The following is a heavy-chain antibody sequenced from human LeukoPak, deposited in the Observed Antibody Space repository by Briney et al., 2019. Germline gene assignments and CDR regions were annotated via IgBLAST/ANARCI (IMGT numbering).Heavy chain of an antibody. Sequence: GGSLRLSCAASGFTFSSYAMSWVRQAPGKGLEWVSAISGSGGSTYYADSVKGRFTISRDNSKNTLYLQMNSLRAEDTAVYYCAKFARRVRYFDWLPLPHVFPCYFDYWGQGTLVTVSS. D-gene: IGHD3-9*01. CDR2: ISGSGGST. CDR1: GFTFSSYA. V-gene: IGHV3-23*01. CDR3: AKFARRVRYFDWLPLPHVFPCYFDY. J-gene: IGHJ4*02.